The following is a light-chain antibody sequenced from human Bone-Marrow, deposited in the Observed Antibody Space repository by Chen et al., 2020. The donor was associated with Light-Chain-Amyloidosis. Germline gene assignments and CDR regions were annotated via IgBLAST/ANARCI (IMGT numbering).Light chain of an antibody. Sequence: EIVMTQPTATVSVSPGERAPLSCRACQSVSDYLAWYQHNPDQAPRLLIYGAYARATGTPAKFSRSGSETEFTLTINSLQSEDFAVYYCQHSHYRPLTFGGGTKVEI. V-gene: IGKV3-15*01. CDR3: QHSHYRPLT. J-gene: IGKJ4*01. CDR2: GAY. CDR1: QSVSDY.